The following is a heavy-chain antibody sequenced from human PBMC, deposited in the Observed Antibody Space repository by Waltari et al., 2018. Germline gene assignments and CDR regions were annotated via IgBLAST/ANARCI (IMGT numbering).Heavy chain of an antibody. J-gene: IGHJ2*01. Sequence: EVQLVESGGGLIQPGGSLRLSCAASGFTVSTTYMNWVRQAPGKGVEWVSVISRDGTHYADSVKGRFTISRDNSKNTVYLQMNTLRAEDTALYYCARDVTGYYYFDLWGRGTLVTVSS. V-gene: IGHV3-53*01. D-gene: IGHD3-16*01. CDR1: GFTVSTTY. CDR2: ISRDGT. CDR3: ARDVTGYYYFDL.